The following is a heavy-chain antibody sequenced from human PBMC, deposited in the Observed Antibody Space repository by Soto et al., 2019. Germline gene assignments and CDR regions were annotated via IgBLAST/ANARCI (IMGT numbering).Heavy chain of an antibody. CDR3: AKDRGSGGILTGTPDP. CDR1: GFTVTNSP. J-gene: IGHJ5*02. V-gene: IGHV3-23*01. Sequence: PVGSLRLSCATSGFTVTNSPMTWIRQAPGKGLEWVATLSPGGSTYYAASVKGRFTISRDSSKNTVFLQMDSLKAADSALYYCAKDRGSGGILTGTPDPWGPGALVTVSS. CDR2: LSPGGST. D-gene: IGHD3-9*01.